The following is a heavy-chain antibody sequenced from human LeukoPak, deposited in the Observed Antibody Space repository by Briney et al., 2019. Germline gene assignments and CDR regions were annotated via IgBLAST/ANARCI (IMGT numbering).Heavy chain of an antibody. CDR3: ARDRLAATGLFDY. CDR1: GFSFDDYG. V-gene: IGHV3-20*04. D-gene: IGHD6-13*01. CDR2: INWDGGSA. J-gene: IGHJ4*02. Sequence: GGSLRLSCAASGFSFDDYGMSWVRQAPGKGLEWVPGINWDGGSAAYADSVKGRFTISRDNAKNSLYLQMNSLRTEDTAFYYCARDRLAATGLFDYWGQGTLVTVSS.